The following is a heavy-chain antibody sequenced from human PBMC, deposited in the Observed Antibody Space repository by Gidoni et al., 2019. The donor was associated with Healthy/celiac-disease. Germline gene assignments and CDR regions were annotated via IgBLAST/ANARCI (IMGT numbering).Heavy chain of an antibody. CDR1: GFTFSSYW. CDR3: AGSIAAAGTYYYYGMDV. CDR2: IKQDGSEK. J-gene: IGHJ6*02. Sequence: EVQLVASGGGLVHPRGPLRLSCAASGFTFSSYWMSWVRQAPGKGLEWVANIKQDGSEKYYVDSVKGRFTISRDNAKNSLYLQMNSLRAEDTAVYYCAGSIAAAGTYYYYGMDVWGQGTTVTVSS. D-gene: IGHD6-13*01. V-gene: IGHV3-7*01.